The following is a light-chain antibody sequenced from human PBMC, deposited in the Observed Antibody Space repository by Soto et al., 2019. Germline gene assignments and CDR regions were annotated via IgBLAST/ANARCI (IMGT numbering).Light chain of an antibody. CDR3: GTWDSSLSAGV. CDR2: DDN. V-gene: IGLV1-51*01. CDR1: SSNIGSNY. J-gene: IGLJ2*01. Sequence: QSVLTQPPSVSAAPGQKVTISCSGSSSNIGSNYVSWYQQLPGRAPKLLIYDDNKRPSGIPDRFSGSKSGTSATLGITGLQTGDEADYYCGTWDSSLSAGVFGGGTKLTVL.